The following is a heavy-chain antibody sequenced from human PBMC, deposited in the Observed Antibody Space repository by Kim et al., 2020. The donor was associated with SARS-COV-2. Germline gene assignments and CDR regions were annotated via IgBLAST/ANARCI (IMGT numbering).Heavy chain of an antibody. D-gene: IGHD5-18*01. CDR3: ARIRGGYSYGMGYFDY. CDR1: GGTFSSYA. CDR2: IIPILGIA. Sequence: SVKVSCKSSGGTFSSYAISWVRQAPGQGLEWMGRIIPILGIANYAQKFQGRVTITADKSTSTAYMELSSLRSEDTAVYYCARIRGGYSYGMGYFDYWGQGTLVTVSS. J-gene: IGHJ4*02. V-gene: IGHV1-69*04.